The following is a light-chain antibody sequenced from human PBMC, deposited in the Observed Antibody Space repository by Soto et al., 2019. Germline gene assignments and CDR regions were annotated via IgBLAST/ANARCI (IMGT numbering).Light chain of an antibody. Sequence: QSALTQTASVSGSPGQSITISCSGTSSDVGGYNYVSWYQQYPGKAPKLMIYDVRNRPSGVSNRFSGSKSGNTASLTISGLQAEDEADYYCSSYTGSSTPLYVFGTGTQLTVL. J-gene: IGLJ1*01. CDR2: DVR. CDR1: SSDVGGYNY. CDR3: SSYTGSSTPLYV. V-gene: IGLV2-14*01.